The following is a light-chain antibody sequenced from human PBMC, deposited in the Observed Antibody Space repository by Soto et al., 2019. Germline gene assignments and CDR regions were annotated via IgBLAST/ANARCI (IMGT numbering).Light chain of an antibody. CDR1: SSDVGSYNY. J-gene: IGLJ1*01. Sequence: QSALTQPASVSGSPGQSITISCTGTSSDVGSYNYVSWYQLHPGKAPKLMIYEVSNRPSGVSNRFSGSKSGNTASLTISALEAEDEAVYYCSSYIDSTTFYVFATGTKVTVL. CDR3: SSYIDSTTFYV. V-gene: IGLV2-14*01. CDR2: EVS.